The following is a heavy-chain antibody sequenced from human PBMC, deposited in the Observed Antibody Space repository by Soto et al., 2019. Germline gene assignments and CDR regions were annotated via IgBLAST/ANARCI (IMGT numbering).Heavy chain of an antibody. Sequence: LRLSCEVSGFTFSRYVMSWVRQAPGKGLEWVSAISGSGRSTDSADSVKGRFTISRDNSKNTLFLQMSSLRADDTAMYYCARHSPPDYYDSSGYPAPFDYWGQGTLVTVSS. CDR3: ARHSPPDYYDSSGYPAPFDY. CDR2: ISGSGRST. D-gene: IGHD3-22*01. CDR1: GFTFSRYV. V-gene: IGHV3-23*01. J-gene: IGHJ4*02.